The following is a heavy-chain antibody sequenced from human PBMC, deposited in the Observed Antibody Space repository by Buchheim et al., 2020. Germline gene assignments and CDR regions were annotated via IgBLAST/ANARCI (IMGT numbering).Heavy chain of an antibody. CDR2: ISSSSSSI. Sequence: EVQLVESGGGLVKPGGSLRLSCAASGFTFNNYNMNWVRQAPGKGLEWVSSISSSSSSIYYADSVKGRFTISRDNAQNSLSMQMNSLRAEDTAVYYCAREYSSSSGRTFDIWGQGS. D-gene: IGHD6-6*01. V-gene: IGHV3-21*01. CDR3: AREYSSSSGRTFDI. CDR1: GFTFNNYN. J-gene: IGHJ3*02.